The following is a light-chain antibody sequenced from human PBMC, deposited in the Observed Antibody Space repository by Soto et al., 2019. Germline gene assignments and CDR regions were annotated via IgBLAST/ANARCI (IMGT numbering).Light chain of an antibody. J-gene: IGLJ3*02. CDR3: CSYAGSYTLWV. Sequence: QSVLTQPRSVSGSPGQSVTISCTGTSSDVGAYNYVSWYQQHPGKAPKLIIYDVSKRPSGVPDRFSGSKSGNTASLTIPGLQADDEADYYCCSYAGSYTLWVFGGGTRSPS. CDR2: DVS. CDR1: SSDVGAYNY. V-gene: IGLV2-11*01.